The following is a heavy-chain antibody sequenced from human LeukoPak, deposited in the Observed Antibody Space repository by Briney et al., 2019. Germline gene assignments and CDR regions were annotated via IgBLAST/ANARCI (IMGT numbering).Heavy chain of an antibody. V-gene: IGHV3-30*03. CDR1: GFTFSSYG. D-gene: IGHD3-3*01. CDR3: ARTGPFGVVIYYYYGMDV. CDR2: ISYDGSNK. Sequence: GGSLRLSCAASGFTFSSYGMHWVRQAPGKGLEWVAVISYDGSNKYYADSVKGRFTISRDNSKNTLYLQMNSLRAEDTAVYYCARTGPFGVVIYYYYGMDVWGQGTTVTVSS. J-gene: IGHJ6*02.